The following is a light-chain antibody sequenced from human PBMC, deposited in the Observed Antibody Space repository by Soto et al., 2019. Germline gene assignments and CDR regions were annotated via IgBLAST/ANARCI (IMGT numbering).Light chain of an antibody. CDR1: QSVSSY. CDR2: DAS. CDR3: QQRGNWPPIT. V-gene: IGKV3-11*01. Sequence: EIVLTQSPATLSLSPGDRATLSCRASQSVSSYLAWYQQKPGQAPRHLLYDASNRSTGIPPRFSGSGSGTDFTITISSLQPPDFTVYYCQQRGNWPPITFGQGTRRQIK. J-gene: IGKJ5*01.